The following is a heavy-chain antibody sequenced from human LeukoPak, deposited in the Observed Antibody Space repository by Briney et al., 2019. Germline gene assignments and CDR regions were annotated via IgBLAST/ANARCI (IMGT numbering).Heavy chain of an antibody. CDR2: IYYSGST. CDR3: ARELVGAMNWFDP. D-gene: IGHD1-26*01. Sequence: PSQTLSLTCTVSGGSISSGDYYWSWIRQPPGKGLEWIGYIYYSGSTYYNPSLKSRVTISVDTSKNQFSLKLSSVTAADTAVYYCARELVGAMNWFDPWGQGTLVTVSS. J-gene: IGHJ5*02. V-gene: IGHV4-30-4*08. CDR1: GGSISSGDYY.